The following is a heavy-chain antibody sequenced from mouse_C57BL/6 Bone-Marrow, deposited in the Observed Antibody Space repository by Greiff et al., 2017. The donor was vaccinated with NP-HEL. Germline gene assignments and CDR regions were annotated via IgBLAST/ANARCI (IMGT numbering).Heavy chain of an antibody. J-gene: IGHJ3*01. CDR3: AKGWGRIYYGNPY. CDR1: GYTFTSYW. Sequence: VQLQQPGAELVRPGTSVTLSCKASGYTFTSYWMHWVKQRPGQGLEWIGVIDPSDSYTNYNQKFKGKATLTVDTSSSTAYMPLSSLTSEDSAVYYCAKGWGRIYYGNPYWGRGTVVTVSA. V-gene: IGHV1-59*01. D-gene: IGHD2-1*01. CDR2: IDPSDSYT.